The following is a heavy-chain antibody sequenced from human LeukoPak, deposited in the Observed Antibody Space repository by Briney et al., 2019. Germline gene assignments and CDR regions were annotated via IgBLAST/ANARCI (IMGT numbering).Heavy chain of an antibody. CDR1: DGPIRSHY. D-gene: IGHD2-15*01. CDR3: GRDALVGYFSYYYIDV. V-gene: IGHV4-59*11. Sequence: PSETLSLTCTVSDGPIRSHYWTWIRQSPVKGLEWIGDISNSGSTKYNPSLRSRVTISIDTSRSQFSLRLSSVTAADMAVYYCGRDALVGYFSYYYIDVWGKGITVTVSS. J-gene: IGHJ6*03. CDR2: ISNSGST.